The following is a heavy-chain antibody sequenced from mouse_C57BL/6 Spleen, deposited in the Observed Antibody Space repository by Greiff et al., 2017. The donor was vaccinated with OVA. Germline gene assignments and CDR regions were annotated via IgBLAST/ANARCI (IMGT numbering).Heavy chain of an antibody. CDR3: ARSYDGTWFAY. V-gene: IGHV1-82*01. D-gene: IGHD2-12*01. Sequence: VMLVESGPELVKPGASVKISCKASGYAFSSSWMNWVKQRPGKGLEWIGRIYPGDGDTNYNGKFKGKATLTADKSSSTAYMQLSSLTSEDSAVYFCARSYDGTWFAYWGQGTLVTVSA. J-gene: IGHJ3*01. CDR2: IYPGDGDT. CDR1: GYAFSSSW.